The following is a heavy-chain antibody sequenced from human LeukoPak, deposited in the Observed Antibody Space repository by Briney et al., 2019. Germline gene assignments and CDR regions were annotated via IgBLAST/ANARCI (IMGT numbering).Heavy chain of an antibody. J-gene: IGHJ3*02. V-gene: IGHV4-59*01. CDR2: IYYSGST. CDR3: ASGAGKFDAFDI. D-gene: IGHD1-26*01. Sequence: PSETLSLTCTVSGGSISRYYWSWIRQPPGKGLEWIGYIYYSGSTNYNPSLKSRVTISVDTSKNQFSLKLSSVTAADTAVYYCASGAGKFDAFDIWGQGTMVTVSS. CDR1: GGSISRYY.